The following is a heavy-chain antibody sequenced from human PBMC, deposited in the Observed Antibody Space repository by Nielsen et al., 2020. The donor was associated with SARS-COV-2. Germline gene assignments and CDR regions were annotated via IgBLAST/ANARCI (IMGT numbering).Heavy chain of an antibody. CDR1: GFTFSSYG. J-gene: IGHJ6*02. Sequence: GSLRLSCAASGFTFSSYGMHWIRQPPGKGLEWIGEINHSGSTNYNPFLKSRVTISVDTSKNQFSLKLSSVTAADTAVYYCARGYNYYGSGSYYPYYYYGMDVWGQGTTVTVSS. CDR3: ARGYNYYGSGSYYPYYYYGMDV. D-gene: IGHD3-10*01. V-gene: IGHV4-34*01. CDR2: INHSGST.